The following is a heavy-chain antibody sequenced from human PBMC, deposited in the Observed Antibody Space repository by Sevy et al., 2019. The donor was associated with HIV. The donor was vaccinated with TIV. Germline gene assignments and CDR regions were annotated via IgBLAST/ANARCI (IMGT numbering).Heavy chain of an antibody. D-gene: IGHD1-26*01. Sequence: GGSLRLSCTASGFIFGDYGMSWVRQAPGKGLEWIAFFKSKIHGGTTENAAAVKGRFTISRDDSKNIVNLQMSNLKTEYTAVYYCTRWSGSQSIFDYWGQGTLVTVSS. CDR2: FKSKIHGGTT. V-gene: IGHV3-49*04. CDR1: GFIFGDYG. CDR3: TRWSGSQSIFDY. J-gene: IGHJ4*02.